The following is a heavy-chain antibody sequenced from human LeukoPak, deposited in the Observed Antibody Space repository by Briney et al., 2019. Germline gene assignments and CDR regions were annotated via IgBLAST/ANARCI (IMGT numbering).Heavy chain of an antibody. CDR2: INWNSDSI. Sequence: GGSLRLSCAVSGFTFDDYAMHWVRQVPGKGLEWVSGINWNSDSIGYADSVKGRFTISRDTSKNTLYLQMNSLRAEDTAVYYCAKGATTVVIPDYFDYWGQGTLVTVSS. CDR3: AKGATTVVIPDYFDY. D-gene: IGHD4-23*01. V-gene: IGHV3-9*01. J-gene: IGHJ4*02. CDR1: GFTFDDYA.